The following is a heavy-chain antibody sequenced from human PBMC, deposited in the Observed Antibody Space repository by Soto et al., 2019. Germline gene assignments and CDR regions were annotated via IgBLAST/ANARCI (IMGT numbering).Heavy chain of an antibody. CDR1: GGSISSGDYY. Sequence: SETLSLTCTVSGGSISSGDYYWSWIRQPPGKGLEWIGYIYYSGSTYYNPSLKSRVTISVDTSKNQFSLKLSSVTAADTAVYYCARASSAYYDSSGYPKPFDYWGQGTLVTVSS. CDR2: IYYSGST. J-gene: IGHJ4*02. CDR3: ARASSAYYDSSGYPKPFDY. V-gene: IGHV4-30-4*01. D-gene: IGHD3-22*01.